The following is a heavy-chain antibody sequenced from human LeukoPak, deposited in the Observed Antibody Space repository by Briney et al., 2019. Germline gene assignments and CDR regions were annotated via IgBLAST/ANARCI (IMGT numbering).Heavy chain of an antibody. J-gene: IGHJ4*02. Sequence: PGGSLRLSCAASGFTFSSYGMHWVRQAPGKVLEWVAFIRYDGSNKYYADSVKVRFPISRDNSKSTLYLQMNSLRAEDTAVYYCAKEKDTAMAIDYWGQGTLVTVSS. D-gene: IGHD5-18*01. V-gene: IGHV3-30*02. CDR3: AKEKDTAMAIDY. CDR1: GFTFSSYG. CDR2: IRYDGSNK.